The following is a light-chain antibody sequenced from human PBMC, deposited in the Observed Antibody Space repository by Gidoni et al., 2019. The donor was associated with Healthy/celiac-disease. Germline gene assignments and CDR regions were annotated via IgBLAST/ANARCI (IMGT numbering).Light chain of an antibody. CDR3: MQALQTPPT. J-gene: IGKJ4*01. V-gene: IGKV2-28*01. Sequence: DIVMTQSPLSLPVTPGEPASIPCRSSQSLLHSNGYNYLDWYLQKPGQSPQPLIYLGSNRASGVPDRFSGSGSGTDFTLKISRVEAEDVGVYYCMQALQTPPTFGGGTKVEIK. CDR1: QSLLHSNGYNY. CDR2: LGS.